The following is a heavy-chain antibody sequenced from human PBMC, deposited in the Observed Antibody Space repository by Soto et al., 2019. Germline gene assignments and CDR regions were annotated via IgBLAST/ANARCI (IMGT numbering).Heavy chain of an antibody. J-gene: IGHJ4*02. D-gene: IGHD6-19*01. CDR3: AKDPKQWLVRGYYFDY. Sequence: GGSLRLSCAASGFTFSSYAMSWVRQAPGKGLEWVSAISGSGGSTYYADSVKGRFTISRDNSKNTLYQQMNSLRAEDTAVYYCAKDPKQWLVRGYYFDYWGQGTLVTVSS. CDR2: ISGSGGST. CDR1: GFTFSSYA. V-gene: IGHV3-23*01.